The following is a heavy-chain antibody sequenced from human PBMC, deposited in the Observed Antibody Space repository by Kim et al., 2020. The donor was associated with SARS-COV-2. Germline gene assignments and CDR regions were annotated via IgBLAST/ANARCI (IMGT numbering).Heavy chain of an antibody. J-gene: IGHJ4*02. D-gene: IGHD3-3*01. CDR1: GFTFSSYA. CDR2: ISYDGSNK. Sequence: GGSLRLSCAASGFTFSSYAMHWVRQAPGKGLEWVAVISYDGSNKYYADSVKGRFTISRDNSKNTLYLQMNSLRAEDTAVYYCARGRNYDFWDTTNVNDDYWGQGTLVTVSS. CDR3: ARGRNYDFWDTTNVNDDY. V-gene: IGHV3-30-3*01.